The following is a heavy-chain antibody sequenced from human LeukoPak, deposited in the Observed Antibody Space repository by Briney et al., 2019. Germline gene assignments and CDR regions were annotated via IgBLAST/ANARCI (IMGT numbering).Heavy chain of an antibody. CDR2: IYSGGNT. D-gene: IGHD3-10*01. CDR3: TREVEWFGELLGYFDY. Sequence: GGSLRLSCAVSGFTVSSNYMSWVRQAPGKGLEWVSVIYSGGNTYYADSVKGRLTISRDNSKKTLYLQMSSLRAEDTAVYYCTREVEWFGELLGYFDYWGQGTLVTVSS. J-gene: IGHJ4*02. V-gene: IGHV3-66*01. CDR1: GFTVSSNY.